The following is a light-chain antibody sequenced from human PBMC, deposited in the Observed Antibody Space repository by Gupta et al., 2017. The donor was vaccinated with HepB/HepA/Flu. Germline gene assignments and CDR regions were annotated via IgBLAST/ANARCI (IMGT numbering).Light chain of an antibody. CDR2: DVS. CDR3: CSYAGTYTFV. J-gene: IGLJ1*01. V-gene: IGLV2-11*01. CDR1: NSDVGGYNY. Sequence: SALTQPRSVSGSPGQPVTISCTGTNSDVGGYNYVSWYQEHPGKAPKLIIYDVSKRPSGVPDRFSGSKSGNTASLTISGPQAEEGTDYYCCSYAGTYTFVFGSGTKVTVL.